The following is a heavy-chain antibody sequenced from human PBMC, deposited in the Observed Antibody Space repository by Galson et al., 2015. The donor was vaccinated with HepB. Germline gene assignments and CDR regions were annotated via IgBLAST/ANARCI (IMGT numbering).Heavy chain of an antibody. CDR1: GYDFNKYG. CDR3: ARDSRLELHLNNYYSYGMDV. Sequence: SVKVSCKVSGYDFNKYGLSWVRQAPGQGLEWMGWVSGYDGSANYAPKFQGRVTMTTEKSTGTAYMEMRSLRSDDTAVYYCARDSRLELHLNNYYSYGMDVWGQGTAVT. J-gene: IGHJ6*02. CDR2: VSGYDGSA. V-gene: IGHV1-18*01. D-gene: IGHD1-7*01.